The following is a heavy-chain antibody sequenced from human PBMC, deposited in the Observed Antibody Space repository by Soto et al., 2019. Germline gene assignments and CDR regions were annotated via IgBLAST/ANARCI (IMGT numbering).Heavy chain of an antibody. D-gene: IGHD3-16*02. J-gene: IGHJ3*02. CDR3: ARDPLYLGELSPDAFDI. V-gene: IGHV4-59*01. CDR2: IYYSGST. Sequence: KASETLSLTCTVSGGSISSYYWSWIRQPPGKGLEWIGYIYYSGSTNYNPSLKSRVTISVDTSKNQFSLKLSSVTAADTAVYYCARDPLYLGELSPDAFDIWGQGTMVTVSS. CDR1: GGSISSYY.